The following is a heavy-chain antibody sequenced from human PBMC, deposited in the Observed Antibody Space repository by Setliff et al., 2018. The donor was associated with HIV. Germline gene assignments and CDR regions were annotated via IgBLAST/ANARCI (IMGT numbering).Heavy chain of an antibody. V-gene: IGHV5-51*01. J-gene: IGHJ4*02. D-gene: IGHD6-19*01. CDR2: IYPSDSDT. CDR3: ARSPRDSSGWFGEGDY. CDR1: GYSFTTYW. Sequence: RGESLKISCKASGYSFTTYWIAWVRQMPGKGLEWMGIIYPSDSDTRYSPSFQGQVTISADKSISTAYLQWNSLKASDTALYYCARSPRDSSGWFGEGDYWSQGTLGTV.